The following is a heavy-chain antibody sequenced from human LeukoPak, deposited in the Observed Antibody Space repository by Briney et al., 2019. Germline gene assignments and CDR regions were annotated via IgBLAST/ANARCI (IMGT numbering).Heavy chain of an antibody. CDR3: ARDHILLWFGELSNFFDY. D-gene: IGHD3-10*01. V-gene: IGHV3-7*01. CDR1: GFTFSSYW. CDR2: IKQDGSEK. J-gene: IGHJ4*02. Sequence: PGGSLRLSCAASGFTFSSYWMSWVRQAPGKGLEWVANIKQDGSEKHYVDPVKGRFTISRDNAKNSLYLQMNSLRAEDTAVYYCARDHILLWFGELSNFFDYWGQGTLVTVSS.